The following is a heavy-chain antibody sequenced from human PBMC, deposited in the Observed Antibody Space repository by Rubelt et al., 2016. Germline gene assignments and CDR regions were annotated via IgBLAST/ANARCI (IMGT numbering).Heavy chain of an antibody. D-gene: IGHD4-17*01. J-gene: IGHJ4*02. CDR3: TYYGDYIPGND. Sequence: EVQLVESGGGLVKPGRSLRLSCTASGFTFGDYAMSWFRQAPGKGLEWVGFIRSKAFGGTTEYAASVIGRFTISRDDSKSIAYLQMNSLKTEDTAVYYCTYYGDYIPGNDWGQGTLVTVSS. V-gene: IGHV3-49*05. CDR1: GFTFGDYA. CDR2: IRSKAFGGTT.